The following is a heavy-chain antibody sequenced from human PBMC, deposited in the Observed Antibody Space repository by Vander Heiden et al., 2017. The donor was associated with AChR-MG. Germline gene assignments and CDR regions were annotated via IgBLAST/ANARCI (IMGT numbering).Heavy chain of an antibody. CDR1: GYIFIGYY. V-gene: IGHV1-2*02. Sequence: QVQLVQSGAEVKKPGASVKVSCKASGYIFIGYYMQWVRQAPGQGLDWMGWINPNSGGTNYAQKFQGRVTMTRDTSISTAYMELSSLTSDDTAIYYCARDYGGNSGWFDPWGQGTLVTVSS. J-gene: IGHJ5*02. CDR2: INPNSGGT. D-gene: IGHD4-17*01. CDR3: ARDYGGNSGWFDP.